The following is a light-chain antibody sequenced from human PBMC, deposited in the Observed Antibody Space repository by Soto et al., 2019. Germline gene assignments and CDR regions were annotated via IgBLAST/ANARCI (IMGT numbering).Light chain of an antibody. CDR3: ATWDDSLNGPV. V-gene: IGLV1-44*01. CDR1: SSNLGDNT. Sequence: QAVVTQPPSASGTPGQRVTISCSGSSSNLGDNTVNWYQQLPGTAPKLLIYRNNRRPSEVPDRFSGSKSGTSASLAISGLQSDDEADYYCATWDDSLNGPVFGGGTKLTVL. CDR2: RNN. J-gene: IGLJ3*02.